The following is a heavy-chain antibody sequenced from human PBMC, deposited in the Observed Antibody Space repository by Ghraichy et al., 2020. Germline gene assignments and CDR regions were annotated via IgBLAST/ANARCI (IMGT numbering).Heavy chain of an antibody. V-gene: IGHV3-74*01. CDR1: GFTFSSYW. J-gene: IGHJ4*02. CDR3: ARGLEMATIWTWLFDY. Sequence: GESMNISCAASGFTFSSYWMHWVRQAPGKGLVWVSRINSDGSSTSYADSVKGRFTISRDNAKNTLYLQMNSLRAEDTAVYYCARGLEMATIWTWLFDYWGQGTLVTVSS. D-gene: IGHD5-24*01. CDR2: INSDGSST.